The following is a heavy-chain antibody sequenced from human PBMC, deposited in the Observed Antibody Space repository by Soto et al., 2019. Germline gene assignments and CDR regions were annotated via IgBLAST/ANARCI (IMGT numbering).Heavy chain of an antibody. CDR2: IKPDGSKT. D-gene: IGHD5-18*01. V-gene: IGHV3-7*03. CDR1: GFTFSSYW. Sequence: PGGSLRLSCAASGFTFSSYWMTWVRQSPGKGLEWVANIKPDGSKTYYVDSVKGRFTISRDSSKNTLYLQMNSLRAEDTAVYYCAKDLRYSYGYGAFDIWGQGTMVTVSS. CDR3: AKDLRYSYGYGAFDI. J-gene: IGHJ3*02.